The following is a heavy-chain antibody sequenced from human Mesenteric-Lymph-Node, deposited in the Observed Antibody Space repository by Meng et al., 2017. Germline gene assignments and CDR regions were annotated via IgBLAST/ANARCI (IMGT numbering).Heavy chain of an antibody. D-gene: IGHD3-10*01. Sequence: GESLKISCAASGFTFSDYYMSWVRQAPGKGLEWVSAISGSGGSTYYADSVKGRFTITRDNSKNTLYLQINSLRAEDTAVYYCAKEGIWFGEFTGRGLYYYGMDVWGQGTTVTVSS. CDR1: GFTFSDYY. CDR3: AKEGIWFGEFTGRGLYYYGMDV. CDR2: ISGSGGST. V-gene: IGHV3-23*01. J-gene: IGHJ6*02.